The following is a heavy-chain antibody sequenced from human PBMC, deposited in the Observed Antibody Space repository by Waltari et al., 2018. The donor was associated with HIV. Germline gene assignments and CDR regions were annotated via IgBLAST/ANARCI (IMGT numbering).Heavy chain of an antibody. Sequence: QVQLQESGPGLVKPSETLSLTCTVSGGSISGYYWSWIRQPPGKGLEWIGYIYYSGSTNYNPSLKSRVTISVDTSKNQFSLKLSSVTAADTAVYYCARSSIAARVWFDPWGQGTLVTVSS. CDR1: GGSISGYY. CDR3: ARSSIAARVWFDP. D-gene: IGHD6-6*01. J-gene: IGHJ5*02. CDR2: IYYSGST. V-gene: IGHV4-59*01.